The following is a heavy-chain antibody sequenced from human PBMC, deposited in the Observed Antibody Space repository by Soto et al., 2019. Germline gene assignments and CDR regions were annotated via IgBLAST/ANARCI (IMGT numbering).Heavy chain of an antibody. D-gene: IGHD2-2*01. CDR1: GGSISSSSYY. J-gene: IGHJ5*02. V-gene: IGHV4-39*07. Sequence: SETLSLTCTVSGGSISSSSYYWGWIRQHPGKGLEWIGYIYYSGSTYYNPSLKSRVTISVDTSKNQFSLKLSSVTAADTAVYYCARDQVQDALLGWFDQWGQGTLVTAPQ. CDR3: ARDQVQDALLGWFDQ. CDR2: IYYSGST.